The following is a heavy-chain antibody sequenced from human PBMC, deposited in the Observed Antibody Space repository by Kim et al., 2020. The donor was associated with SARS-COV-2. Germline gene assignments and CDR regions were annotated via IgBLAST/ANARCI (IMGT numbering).Heavy chain of an antibody. CDR3: AKDQGRYFDWLYTFDY. D-gene: IGHD3-9*01. V-gene: IGHV3-30*18. Sequence: GGSLRLSCAASGFTFSSYGMHWVRQAPGKGLEWVAVISYDGSNKYYADSVKGRFTISRDNSKNTLYLQMNSLRAEDTAVYYCAKDQGRYFDWLYTFDYWGQGTLVTVSS. CDR2: ISYDGSNK. CDR1: GFTFSSYG. J-gene: IGHJ4*02.